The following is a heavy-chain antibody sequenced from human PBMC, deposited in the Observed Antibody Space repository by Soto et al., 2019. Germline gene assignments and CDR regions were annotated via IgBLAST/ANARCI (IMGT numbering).Heavy chain of an antibody. Sequence: EVQLLEAGGCLGQPGWSQRLSCAASGLTFGAYSMTWVRQGQGKGLYWLSASSGSGTITNYAEFVKGRFPISRDNSKNTLYLQMNSLSAEDRAVDFCAKGARGSSGEAFQDWGQGTLVTVSS. J-gene: IGHJ1*01. D-gene: IGHD6-13*01. CDR1: GLTFGAYS. V-gene: IGHV3-23*01. CDR2: SSGSGTIT. CDR3: AKGARGSSGEAFQD.